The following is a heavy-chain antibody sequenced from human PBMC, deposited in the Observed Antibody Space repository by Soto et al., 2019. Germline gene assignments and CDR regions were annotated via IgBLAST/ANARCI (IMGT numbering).Heavy chain of an antibody. V-gene: IGHV3-33*01. D-gene: IGHD3-3*01. J-gene: IGHJ6*03. CDR2: IWYDGSNK. Sequence: PGGSLILSCAASGFTFSSYGMHWVRQAPGKGLEWVAVIWYDGSNKYYADSVKGRFTISRDNSKNTLYLQMNSLRAEDTAVYYCARTNYDFWSGYYPYYMDFWGKGTTVTVSS. CDR1: GFTFSSYG. CDR3: ARTNYDFWSGYYPYYMDF.